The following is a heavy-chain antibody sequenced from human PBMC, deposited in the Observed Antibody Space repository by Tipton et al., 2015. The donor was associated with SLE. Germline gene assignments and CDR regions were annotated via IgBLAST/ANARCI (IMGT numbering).Heavy chain of an antibody. CDR2: MYSVST. CDR1: GISIISGTDY. CDR3: ARGRGGYRLRDWFDP. D-gene: IGHD5-18*01. V-gene: IGHV4-61*02. Sequence: TLSLPCTVSGISIISGTDYWTWIRQPAGKGLEWIGRMYSVSTTYNPSLKSRVTMSLDTSKNQFSLKLSSVTAADTAVYYCARGRGGYRLRDWFDPWGQGTLVTVSS. J-gene: IGHJ5*02.